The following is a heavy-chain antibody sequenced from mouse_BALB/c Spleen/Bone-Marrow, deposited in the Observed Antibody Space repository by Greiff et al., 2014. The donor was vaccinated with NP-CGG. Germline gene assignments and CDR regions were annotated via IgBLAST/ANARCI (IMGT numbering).Heavy chain of an antibody. CDR3: ARDLYGYTATFDY. J-gene: IGHJ2*01. Sequence: EVQLQQSGAELVKPGASVKLSCTASGFNIKDTYMHWVKQRPEQGLEWIGRIDPANGNTKFDPKFQGKATLTADTSSNTAYLQLSSLTSEDTAVYYGARDLYGYTATFDYWGQGTTLTVSS. D-gene: IGHD1-2*01. CDR1: GFNIKDTY. CDR2: IDPANGNT. V-gene: IGHV14-3*02.